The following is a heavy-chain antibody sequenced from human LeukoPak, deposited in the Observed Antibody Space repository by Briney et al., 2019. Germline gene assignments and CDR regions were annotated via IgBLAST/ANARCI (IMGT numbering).Heavy chain of an antibody. CDR1: GYTFTGHY. V-gene: IGHV1-2*02. CDR3: ARDENWGPDF. Sequence: GASVKVSCKASGYTFTGHYLHWIRQAPGQGLEWMGWIEPNRGGTHYAQNFQGRLTISRDTSISTAYMELSRLSSDDTAVYYCARDENWGPDFWGQGTLVTVSS. J-gene: IGHJ4*02. D-gene: IGHD7-27*01. CDR2: IEPNRGGT.